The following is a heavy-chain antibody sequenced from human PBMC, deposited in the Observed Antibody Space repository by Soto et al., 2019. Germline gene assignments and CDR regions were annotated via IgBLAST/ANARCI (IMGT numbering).Heavy chain of an antibody. CDR1: GFTFRDYW. V-gene: IGHV3-7*01. Sequence: EVQLVESGGGLVQPGGSLRLSCVASGFTFRDYWMTWVRQTPGNGLEWVAIIKRDGTEKYYVDSVKGRFTISRDNAKNLLLLQMNSLRVEDTAVYYCAREGRGPRNWGQGNLVTVSS. D-gene: IGHD2-15*01. J-gene: IGHJ4*02. CDR2: IKRDGTEK. CDR3: AREGRGPRN.